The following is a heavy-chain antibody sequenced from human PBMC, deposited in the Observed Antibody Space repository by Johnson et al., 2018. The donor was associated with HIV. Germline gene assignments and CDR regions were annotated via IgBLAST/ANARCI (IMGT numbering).Heavy chain of an antibody. CDR3: MLRTHAEKAFDI. D-gene: IGHD2-8*01. J-gene: IGHJ3*02. CDR2: IYSGGST. Sequence: VQLVESGGVLVQPGGSLRLSCAASGFTVSSNYMSWVRQAPGKGLEWVSVIYSGGSTYYADSVKGRFTISRDNSKNTLYLQMNSLRAEDTAVYYCMLRTHAEKAFDIWGQGTMVTVSS. CDR1: GFTVSSNY. V-gene: IGHV3-66*01.